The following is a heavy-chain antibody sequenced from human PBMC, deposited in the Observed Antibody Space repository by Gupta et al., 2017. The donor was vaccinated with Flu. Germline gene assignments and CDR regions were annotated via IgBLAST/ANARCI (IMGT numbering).Heavy chain of an antibody. CDR1: SFSGYY. CDR3: ARGYATGWYNPFY. D-gene: IGHD6-19*01. V-gene: IGHV4-34*01. Sequence: SFSGYYWSWIRQPPGKGLEWIGEINHNGNLKYNPALKSRVTMSLDTSKNQFSLKLSSVTAADTAVYYCARGYATGWYNPFYWGQGTLVTVSS. J-gene: IGHJ4*02. CDR2: INHNGNL.